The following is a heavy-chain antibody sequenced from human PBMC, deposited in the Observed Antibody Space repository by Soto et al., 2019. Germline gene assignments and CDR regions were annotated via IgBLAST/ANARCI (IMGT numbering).Heavy chain of an antibody. V-gene: IGHV3-7*01. CDR1: GFTFNRNW. CDR3: ARDGGFARGGGDAFDL. J-gene: IGHJ3*01. D-gene: IGHD6-25*01. Sequence: EVQLVESGGGLVQPGGSLRLSCAASGFTFNRNWMSWLRQAPGKGLEWLANIKQGGNEKSYVDSVKGRFTISRDDASKSVFLQMNSLRAEDSAVYYCARDGGFARGGGDAFDLWGQGTMVTVSS. CDR2: IKQGGNEK.